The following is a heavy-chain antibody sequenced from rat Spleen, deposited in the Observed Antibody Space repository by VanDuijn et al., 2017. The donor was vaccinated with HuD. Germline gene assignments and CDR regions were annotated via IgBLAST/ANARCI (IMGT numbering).Heavy chain of an antibody. CDR1: GFSLTSYT. CDR3: ARSDGYNYFDY. Sequence: QVHLKESGPSPVQPSQTLSLTCTVSGFSLTSYTESWVRQPPGKGLERIATISNGETTYYNSTLESSHRISRDTSKSQVFLEMASLQPEDTASYFWARSDGYNYFDYWGQGVMVTVSS. CDR2: ISNGETT. D-gene: IGHD4-1*01. V-gene: IGHV2-6*01. J-gene: IGHJ2*01.